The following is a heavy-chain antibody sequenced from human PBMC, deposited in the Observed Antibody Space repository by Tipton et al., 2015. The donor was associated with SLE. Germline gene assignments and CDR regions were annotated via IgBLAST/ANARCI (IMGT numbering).Heavy chain of an antibody. Sequence: TLSLTCAVYGGSFSGYYWGWIRQPPGKGLEWIGSIYYSGSTNYNPSLKSRVTISVDTSKNQFSLKLSSVTAADTAVYYCARDLDYVWGSYRPRAFDIWGQGTIVTVSS. D-gene: IGHD3-16*02. CDR2: IYYSGST. CDR3: ARDLDYVWGSYRPRAFDI. CDR1: GGSFSGYY. J-gene: IGHJ3*02. V-gene: IGHV4-59*01.